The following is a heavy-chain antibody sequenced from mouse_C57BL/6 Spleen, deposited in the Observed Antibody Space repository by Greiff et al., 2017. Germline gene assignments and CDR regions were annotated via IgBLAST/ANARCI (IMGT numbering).Heavy chain of an antibody. CDR2: IDPTSGGT. Sequence: QVQLQQPGAELVKPGASVKLSCKASGYTFTSYWMHWVKQRPGRGLEWIGRIDPTSGGTKYNEKFKSKDTLTVDKPSSTAYMQLSSLTSEDSAVYYCARSLITTVVFDYWGQGTTLTVSS. J-gene: IGHJ2*01. CDR1: GYTFTSYW. D-gene: IGHD1-1*01. CDR3: ARSLITTVVFDY. V-gene: IGHV1-72*01.